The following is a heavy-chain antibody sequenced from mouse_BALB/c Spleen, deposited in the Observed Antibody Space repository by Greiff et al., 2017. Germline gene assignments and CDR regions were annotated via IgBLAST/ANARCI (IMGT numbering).Heavy chain of an antibody. Sequence: QVQLQQSGPELVKPGASVKMSCKASGYTFTDHVISWVKQRTGQGLEWIGEMYPGSGSTDYNEKFKGKATLTADKSSNTAYMQLSSLTSEDSAVYFCARPYYDCDDAMDYWGQGTSVTVSS. V-gene: IGHV1-81*01. CDR2: MYPGSGST. CDR1: GYTFTDHV. CDR3: ARPYYDCDDAMDY. J-gene: IGHJ4*01. D-gene: IGHD2-4*01.